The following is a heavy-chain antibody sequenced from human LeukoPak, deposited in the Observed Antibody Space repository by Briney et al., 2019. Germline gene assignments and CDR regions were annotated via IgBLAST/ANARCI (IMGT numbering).Heavy chain of an antibody. D-gene: IGHD1-26*01. CDR3: ARGPRWDPHFDY. CDR1: GGTFSSYA. CDR2: IIPIFGTA. J-gene: IGHJ4*02. V-gene: IGHV1-69*05. Sequence: SVKVSCKASGGTFSSYAISWVRQAPGQGLEWMGGIIPIFGTANSAQKFQGRVTMTRDTSISTAYMELSRLRSDDTAVYYCARGPRWDPHFDYWGQGTLVTVSS.